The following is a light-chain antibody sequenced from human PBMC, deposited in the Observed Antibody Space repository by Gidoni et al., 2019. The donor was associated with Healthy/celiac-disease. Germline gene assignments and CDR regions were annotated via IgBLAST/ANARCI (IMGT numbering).Light chain of an antibody. CDR3: QKSYSTPIT. V-gene: IGKV1-39*01. J-gene: IGKJ5*01. CDR1: QSISSY. CDR2: DAS. Sequence: DIQMTQPPSSLSASVGDRVTITCRASQSISSYLNWYQQKPGKAPKLLIYDASSLQSGVPSRFSGSGSGTDFTLTISSLQPEDFANYYCQKSYSTPITFGQGTRLEIK.